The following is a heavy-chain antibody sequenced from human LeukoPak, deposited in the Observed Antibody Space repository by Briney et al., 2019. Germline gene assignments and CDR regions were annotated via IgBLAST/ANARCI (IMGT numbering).Heavy chain of an antibody. CDR1: GASLSSYY. CDR3: ASTSGQLLVHYFDY. Sequence: SETLSLTCTVSGASLSSYYWSWIRQPPGKGLEWIGYMYYSGNTNYNPSLKSRVTFSVDTYKNQFSLKLSSVTAADTAVYYCASTSGQLLVHYFDYWGQGTLVTVSS. V-gene: IGHV4-59*01. D-gene: IGHD6-6*01. J-gene: IGHJ4*02. CDR2: MYYSGNT.